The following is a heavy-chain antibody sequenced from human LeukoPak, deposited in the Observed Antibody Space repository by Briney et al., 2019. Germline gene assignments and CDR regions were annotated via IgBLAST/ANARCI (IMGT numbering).Heavy chain of an antibody. D-gene: IGHD2-21*01. CDR3: ARAFSLTHPLLDY. J-gene: IGHJ4*02. CDR2: INHSGST. Sequence: GSLRLSCEASGFTFSNYYMSWIRQPPGKGLEWIGEINHSGSTNYNPSLKSRVTISVDTSKNQFSLKLSSVTAADTAVYYCARAFSLTHPLLDYWGQGTLVTVSS. V-gene: IGHV4-34*01. CDR1: GFTFSNYY.